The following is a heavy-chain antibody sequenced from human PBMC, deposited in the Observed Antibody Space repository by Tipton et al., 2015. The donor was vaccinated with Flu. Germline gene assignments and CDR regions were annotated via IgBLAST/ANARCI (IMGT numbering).Heavy chain of an antibody. CDR3: TRRITMIVGFDP. CDR1: GFTFSGSA. Sequence: SLRLSCAASGFTFSGSAMHWVRQASGKGLEWVGRIRSKANSYATAYAASVKGRFTISREDSKNTAYLQMNSLKTEDTAVYYCTRRITMIVGFDPWGQGTLVTVSS. J-gene: IGHJ5*02. CDR2: IRSKANSYAT. D-gene: IGHD3-22*01. V-gene: IGHV3-73*01.